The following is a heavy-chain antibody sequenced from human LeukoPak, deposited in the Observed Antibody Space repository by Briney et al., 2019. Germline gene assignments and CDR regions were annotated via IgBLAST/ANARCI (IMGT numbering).Heavy chain of an antibody. J-gene: IGHJ4*02. D-gene: IGHD2-15*01. CDR2: INKDGSEK. Sequence: GGSLRVSCTASGFTFSSYWMSWVRQAPGKGLEWVANINKDGSEKYYVDSVKGRFTISRDNAKNSLHLQMNSLRAEDTAVYYCARDGGPLDYWGQGTLVTVSS. V-gene: IGHV3-7*01. CDR3: ARDGGPLDY. CDR1: GFTFSSYW.